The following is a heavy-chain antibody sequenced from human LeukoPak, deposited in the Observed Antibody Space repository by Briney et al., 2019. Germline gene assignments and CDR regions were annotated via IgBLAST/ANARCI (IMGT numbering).Heavy chain of an antibody. J-gene: IGHJ4*02. V-gene: IGHV4-39*07. D-gene: IGHD5-24*01. CDR2: IYYSGST. Sequence: SETLSLTCTVSGGSISSSSYYWGWIRQPPGKGLEWIGSIYYSGSTYYNPSLKSRVTISVDTSKNQFSLKLSSVTAADTAVYYCARGGGATIHFDYWGQGTLVTVSS. CDR1: GGSISSSSYY. CDR3: ARGGGATIHFDY.